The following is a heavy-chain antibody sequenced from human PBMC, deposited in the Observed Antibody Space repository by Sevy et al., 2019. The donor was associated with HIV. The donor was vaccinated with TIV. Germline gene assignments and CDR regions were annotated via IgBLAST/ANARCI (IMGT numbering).Heavy chain of an antibody. CDR3: AGQWRSSADY. D-gene: IGHD6-6*01. Sequence: GESLKISCKGSGYNITSYWIGWGRQMPGKGLEWMGIINPRDSDTRYIPSFQGQVTISVDKSINTAYLQWSSLKASDAAMYYCAGQWRSSADYWGQGTLVTVSS. V-gene: IGHV5-51*01. CDR1: GYNITSYW. J-gene: IGHJ4*02. CDR2: INPRDSDT.